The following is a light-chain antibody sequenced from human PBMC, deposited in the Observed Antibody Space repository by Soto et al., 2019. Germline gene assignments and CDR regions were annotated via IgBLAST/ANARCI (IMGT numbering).Light chain of an antibody. V-gene: IGLV2-14*01. J-gene: IGLJ3*02. Sequence: QSALTQPASVSGAPGQSISISCTGSSSDVGVHNFVSWYQHHPGKAPKVLIYGVTNRPSGVSHRFSGSKSGNTASLTIAGHHADEEAYYYCCSYTSPCALVFGGGTKLTVL. CDR3: CSYTSPCALV. CDR1: SSDVGVHNF. CDR2: GVT.